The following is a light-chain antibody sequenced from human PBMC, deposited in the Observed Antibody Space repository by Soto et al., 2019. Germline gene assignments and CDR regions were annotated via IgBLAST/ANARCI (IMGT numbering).Light chain of an antibody. CDR1: QSVSNNF. V-gene: IGKV3-20*01. CDR2: GAS. Sequence: EIVLTQSPGTLPLSPGERATLSCRASQSVSNNFLAWYRQKPGQAPRLLIYGASFRATGIPDRFSGSGSGTDFTLTISRLEPEDFAVYYCQQYGSSPRTFGQGTKVELK. CDR3: QQYGSSPRT. J-gene: IGKJ1*01.